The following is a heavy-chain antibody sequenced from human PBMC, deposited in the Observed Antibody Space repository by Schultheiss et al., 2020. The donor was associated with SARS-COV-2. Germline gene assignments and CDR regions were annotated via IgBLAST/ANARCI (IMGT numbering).Heavy chain of an antibody. CDR3: AKRGLGFHQLLYGDAFDI. J-gene: IGHJ3*02. V-gene: IGHV3-23*01. CDR1: GFTFSDNY. CDR2: ISGSGGST. D-gene: IGHD2-2*02. Sequence: GGSLRLSCAASGFTFSDNYMNWVRQAPGKGLEWVSAISGSGGSTYYADSVKGRFTISRDNSKNTLYLQMNSLRAEDTAVYYCAKRGLGFHQLLYGDAFDIWGQGTMVTVSS.